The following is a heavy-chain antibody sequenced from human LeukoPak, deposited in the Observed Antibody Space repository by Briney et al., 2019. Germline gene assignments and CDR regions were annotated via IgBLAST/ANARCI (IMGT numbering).Heavy chain of an antibody. V-gene: IGHV5-51*01. Sequence: GESLKISCNGSGYSFTSYWIGWVRQMPGKGLEWMGIIYPGDSDTRYSPSFQGQVTISADKSISTAYLQWSSLKASDTAMYYCARQYSSSWYPYYFDYWGQGTLVTVSS. CDR3: ARQYSSSWYPYYFDY. CDR1: GYSFTSYW. J-gene: IGHJ4*02. D-gene: IGHD6-13*01. CDR2: IYPGDSDT.